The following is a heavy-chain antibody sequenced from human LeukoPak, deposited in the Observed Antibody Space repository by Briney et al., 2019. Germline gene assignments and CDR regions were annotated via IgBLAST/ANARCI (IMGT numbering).Heavy chain of an antibody. J-gene: IGHJ4*02. Sequence: GGSLRLSCAASGFTFTTYTISWVRQAPGKGLEWVAVISYNGRSKYYADSVKGRFTISRDNSKNTLYLQMNTLRVEDAAVYYCVKDLYSGSYYGDYWGQGTLVTVSS. V-gene: IGHV3-30*18. CDR2: ISYNGRSK. CDR1: GFTFTTYT. CDR3: VKDLYSGSYYGDY. D-gene: IGHD3-10*01.